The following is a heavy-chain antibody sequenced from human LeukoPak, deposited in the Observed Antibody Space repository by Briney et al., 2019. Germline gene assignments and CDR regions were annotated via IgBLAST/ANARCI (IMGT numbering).Heavy chain of an antibody. V-gene: IGHV4-38-2*01. J-gene: IGHJ6*03. CDR1: GYSISSGYY. Sequence: SETLSLTCAVSGYSISSGYYWGWIRQPPGKGLEWIGNIYNSGSADYNPSLKSRVTISVDTSKNQFSLKLSSVTAADTAVYYCATSFYSNYVSYYYYMDVWGKGTTVTVSS. CDR3: ATSFYSNYVSYYYYMDV. CDR2: IYNSGSA. D-gene: IGHD4-11*01.